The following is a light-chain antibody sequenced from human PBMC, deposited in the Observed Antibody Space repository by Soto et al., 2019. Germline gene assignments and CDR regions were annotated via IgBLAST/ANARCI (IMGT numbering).Light chain of an antibody. CDR1: QSISTY. Sequence: DIQMTQSPSSLSASVGDRVTISCRASQSISTYVNWYQQKPGKAPQYLIQAASILQSGVPSRFSGSGSGTEFILTINNLQPEDFASYFCLQVYSFPRTFGLGTKVDIK. J-gene: IGKJ1*01. CDR3: LQVYSFPRT. CDR2: AAS. V-gene: IGKV1-39*01.